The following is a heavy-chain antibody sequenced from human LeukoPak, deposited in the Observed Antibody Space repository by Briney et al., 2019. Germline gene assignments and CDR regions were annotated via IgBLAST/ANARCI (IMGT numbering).Heavy chain of an antibody. Sequence: SETLSLTCTVSGGSVSSGSYYWSWIRQPPGKGLEWIGYIYYSGSTNYNPSLKSRVTISVDTSKNQFSLELSSVTAADTAVYYCARDRSSGWYNNWFDPWGQGTLVTVSS. D-gene: IGHD6-19*01. CDR3: ARDRSSGWYNNWFDP. CDR2: IYYSGST. CDR1: GGSVSSGSYY. V-gene: IGHV4-61*01. J-gene: IGHJ5*02.